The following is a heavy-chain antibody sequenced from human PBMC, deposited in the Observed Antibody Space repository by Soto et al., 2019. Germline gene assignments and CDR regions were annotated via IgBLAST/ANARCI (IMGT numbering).Heavy chain of an antibody. CDR3: ARHVGYYSQGEWFDP. Sequence: QVQLQESGPGLVKPSETLSLTCTVSGGSISSYYWSWIRQPPGKGLEWIGYIYYSGSTKYNPSLKSRVTTSVDTSKNQSSLTLSSVTAADTAVYYCARHVGYYSQGEWFDPWGQGTLVTVSS. V-gene: IGHV4-59*08. CDR1: GGSISSYY. CDR2: IYYSGST. J-gene: IGHJ5*02. D-gene: IGHD2-15*01.